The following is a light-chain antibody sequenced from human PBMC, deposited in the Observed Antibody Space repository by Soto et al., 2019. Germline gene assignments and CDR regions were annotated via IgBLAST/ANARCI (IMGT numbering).Light chain of an antibody. CDR3: QQSYSTPLT. CDR2: AAS. Sequence: DIQMTQSPSSLSASVGDRVTITCRASQSISSYLNWYQQKPGKAPKLLTYAASSLQSAVPSRFSGSGSGTDFTLTISSLQPEDFATYYCQQSYSTPLTFGGGTKVEIK. V-gene: IGKV1-39*01. CDR1: QSISSY. J-gene: IGKJ4*01.